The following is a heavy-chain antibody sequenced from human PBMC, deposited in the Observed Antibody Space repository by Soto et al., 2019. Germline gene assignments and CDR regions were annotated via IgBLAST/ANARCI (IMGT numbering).Heavy chain of an antibody. CDR3: AREVGGYSYGDGMDV. D-gene: IGHD5-18*01. V-gene: IGHV1-69*13. J-gene: IGHJ6*02. CDR1: GGTFSSYA. CDR2: IIPIFGTA. Sequence: ASVKVSCKASGGTFSSYAISWVRQAPGQGLEWTGGIIPIFGTANYAQKFQGRVTITADESTSTAYMELSRLRSEDTAVYYCAREVGGYSYGDGMDVWGQGTTVTVSS.